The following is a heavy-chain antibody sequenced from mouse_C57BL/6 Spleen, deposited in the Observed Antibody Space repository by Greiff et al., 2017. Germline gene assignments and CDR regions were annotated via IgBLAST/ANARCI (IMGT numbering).Heavy chain of an antibody. Sequence: VKLMESGAELARPGASVKLSCKASGYTFTSYGISWVKQRTGQGLEWIGEIYPRSGNTYYNEKFKGKATLTADKSSSTAYMELHSLTSDDSAVYFCAREGVYYGSSYWYFDVWGTGTTVTVSS. V-gene: IGHV1-81*01. CDR3: AREGVYYGSSYWYFDV. CDR1: GYTFTSYG. D-gene: IGHD1-1*01. CDR2: IYPRSGNT. J-gene: IGHJ1*03.